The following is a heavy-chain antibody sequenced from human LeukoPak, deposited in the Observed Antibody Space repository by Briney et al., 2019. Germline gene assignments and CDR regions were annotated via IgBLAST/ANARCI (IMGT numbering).Heavy chain of an antibody. CDR1: GGTFSSYA. Sequence: SVKVSCKASGGTFSSYAISWVRQAPGQGLEWMGRIIPILGIANYAQKFQGRVTITADKSTSTAYMELSSLRSEDTAVYYCARDLHPRYCSGGSCYSDHFRAFDIWGQGTTVTVSS. D-gene: IGHD2-15*01. V-gene: IGHV1-69*04. J-gene: IGHJ3*02. CDR2: IIPILGIA. CDR3: ARDLHPRYCSGGSCYSDHFRAFDI.